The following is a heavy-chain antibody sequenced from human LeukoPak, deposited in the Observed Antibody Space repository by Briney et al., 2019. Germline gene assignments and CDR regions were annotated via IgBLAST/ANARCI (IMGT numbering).Heavy chain of an antibody. CDR1: GYTFTSYG. J-gene: IGHJ4*02. D-gene: IGHD3-22*01. CDR2: ISAYNGNT. CDR3: ARSSDSSGYYEVGSYYFDY. V-gene: IGHV1-18*01. Sequence: ASVKVSCKASGYTFTSYGISWVRQAPGQGLEWMGWISAYNGNTNYAQKLQGRVTMTTDTSTSTAYMELRSLRSDDTAVYYCARSSDSSGYYEVGSYYFDYWGQGTLVTVSS.